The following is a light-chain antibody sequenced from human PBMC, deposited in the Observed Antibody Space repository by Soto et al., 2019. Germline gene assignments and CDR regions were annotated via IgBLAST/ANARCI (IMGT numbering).Light chain of an antibody. V-gene: IGKV1-5*03. Sequence: DIQMTQSPSTLSASVGDRVTITCRASEHINNWLAWYQQKPGKGPKVLIYKASNLEEGVSTRFSGSGSGTEFTLTISRLQPDDFATYYCHNYNVYWTFGLGTKVEV. CDR1: EHINNW. J-gene: IGKJ1*01. CDR3: HNYNVYWT. CDR2: KAS.